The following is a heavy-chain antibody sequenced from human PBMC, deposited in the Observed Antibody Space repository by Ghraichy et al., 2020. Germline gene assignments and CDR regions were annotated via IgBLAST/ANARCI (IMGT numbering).Heavy chain of an antibody. J-gene: IGHJ4*02. Sequence: GALRLSCAASGFAYNSYWMNWVRQAPGKGLEWVAYIKYDGSAEYYVDSVKGRFAISRDNAKNSLFLQMNSLRAEDTAVYYCARGWGRFDYWGQGTLVTASS. CDR1: GFAYNSYW. V-gene: IGHV3-7*01. CDR2: IKYDGSAE. CDR3: ARGWGRFDY. D-gene: IGHD2-21*02.